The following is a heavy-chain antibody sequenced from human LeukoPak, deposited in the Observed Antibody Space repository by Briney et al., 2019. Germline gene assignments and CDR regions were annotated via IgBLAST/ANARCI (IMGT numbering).Heavy chain of an antibody. CDR2: INSDAGSA. D-gene: IGHD1-26*01. Sequence: GGSLRLSCAASGFTFGSFWMHWVRQAPGKGLVWVSHINSDAGSASYADSVKGRFTISRDNAKNTLFLQMNILRAEDTAVYYCGRRAWERRDAFDIWGQGTMVTVAS. V-gene: IGHV3-74*01. CDR3: GRRAWERRDAFDI. CDR1: GFTFGSFW. J-gene: IGHJ3*02.